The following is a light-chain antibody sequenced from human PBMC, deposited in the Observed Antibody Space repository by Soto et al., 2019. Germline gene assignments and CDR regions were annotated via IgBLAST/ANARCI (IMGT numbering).Light chain of an antibody. Sequence: QSVLTQPPSVSGAPGQRVTISCTGSSSNIGAGYYVHWYQHLPGTAPKLLIYGNINRPSGVPDRFSGSKSGTSASLAITGLQADHEADYYCQSYDTSLSASVVFGGGTKLTVL. CDR1: SSNIGAGYY. CDR3: QSYDTSLSASVV. V-gene: IGLV1-40*01. J-gene: IGLJ2*01. CDR2: GNI.